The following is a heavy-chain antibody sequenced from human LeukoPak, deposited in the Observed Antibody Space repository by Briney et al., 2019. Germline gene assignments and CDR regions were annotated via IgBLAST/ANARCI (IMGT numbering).Heavy chain of an antibody. CDR3: ARVSIFGVVIANDY. V-gene: IGHV3-7*01. CDR1: GFSFSTYW. Sequence: PGGSLRLSCAASGFSFSTYWMSWVRQAPGKGLEWVANIKQDGSEKHYVASVKGRFTISRDNAKNSLYLQMNSLRAEDTAVYYCARVSIFGVVIANDYWGQGTLVTVSS. D-gene: IGHD3-16*02. CDR2: IKQDGSEK. J-gene: IGHJ4*03.